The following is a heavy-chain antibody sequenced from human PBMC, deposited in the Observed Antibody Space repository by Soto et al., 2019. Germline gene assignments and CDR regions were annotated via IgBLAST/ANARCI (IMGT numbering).Heavy chain of an antibody. J-gene: IGHJ4*02. CDR3: ARDSAYYYDSSGYSPFDY. CDR1: GGTFSSYA. Sequence: QVQLVQSGAEVKKPGSSVKVSCKASGGTFSSYAISWVRQAPGQGLEWMGGIIPIFGTANYAQKFQGRVTITSDESTSTAYMELSSLRSVDTAVYYCARDSAYYYDSSGYSPFDYWGQGTLVTVSS. CDR2: IIPIFGTA. V-gene: IGHV1-69*01. D-gene: IGHD3-22*01.